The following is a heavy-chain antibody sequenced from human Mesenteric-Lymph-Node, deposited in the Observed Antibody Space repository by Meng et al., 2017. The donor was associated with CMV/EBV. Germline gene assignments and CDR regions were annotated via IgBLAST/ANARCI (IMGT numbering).Heavy chain of an antibody. V-gene: IGHV3-11*01. Sequence: ASGFTVSDYYMSWLRQAPGKGLEWLSYISTSGSTIYYADSVKGRFTISRDNAKNSLYLQMNSLRADDTAVYYCARANDDGSGSLDYWGQGTLVTVSS. CDR1: GFTVSDYY. J-gene: IGHJ4*02. D-gene: IGHD3-10*01. CDR3: ARANDDGSGSLDY. CDR2: ISTSGSTI.